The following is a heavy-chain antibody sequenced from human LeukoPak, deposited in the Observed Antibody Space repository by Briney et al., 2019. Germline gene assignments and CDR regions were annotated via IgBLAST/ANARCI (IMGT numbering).Heavy chain of an antibody. J-gene: IGHJ4*02. V-gene: IGHV3-21*01. CDR3: ARASYYYDSSGYPGYYFDY. CDR1: GFTFTSYS. Sequence: PGGSLRLSCAASGFTFTSYSMNWVRQAPGRGLEWVSSISSSSTYIYYADSVKGRFTISRDNAKNSLYLQMNSLRAEDTAVYYCARASYYYDSSGYPGYYFDYWGQGTLVTVSS. CDR2: ISSSSTYI. D-gene: IGHD3-22*01.